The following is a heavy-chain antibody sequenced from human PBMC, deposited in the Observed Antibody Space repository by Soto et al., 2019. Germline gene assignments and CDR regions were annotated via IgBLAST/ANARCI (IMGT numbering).Heavy chain of an antibody. CDR2: ISSRSDI. CDR3: AREYTAWPLAYGLDV. D-gene: IGHD2-2*02. Sequence: GGSLRLSCVGSGFTFSTYSIHWVRQAPGKGLEWVSSISSRSDIYYANSVKGRFTISRDNAKNSVSLQMNSLRAEDTAVYYCAREYTAWPLAYGLDVWGQGTTVTVSS. J-gene: IGHJ6*02. CDR1: GFTFSTYS. V-gene: IGHV3-21*01.